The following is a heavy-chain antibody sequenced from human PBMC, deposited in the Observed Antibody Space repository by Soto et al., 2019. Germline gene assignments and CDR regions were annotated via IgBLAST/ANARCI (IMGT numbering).Heavy chain of an antibody. CDR3: ARDQSNPIRSLYGMDV. V-gene: IGHV4-30-4*01. J-gene: IGHJ6*02. D-gene: IGHD4-4*01. CDR2: IYYSGST. CDR1: GGSISSGDYY. Sequence: PSETLSLTCTVSGGSISSGDYYWSWIRQPPGKGLEWIGYIYYSGSTYYNPSLKSRVTISVDTSKNQFYLKLSSVTAADTAVYYCARDQSNPIRSLYGMDVWGQGTRVTVSS.